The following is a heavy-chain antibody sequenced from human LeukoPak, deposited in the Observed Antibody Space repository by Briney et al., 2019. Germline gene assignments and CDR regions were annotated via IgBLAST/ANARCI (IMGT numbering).Heavy chain of an antibody. CDR3: ASRFVELGPTNY. Sequence: SETLSLTCAVYGGSFSGYYGTWIRQSPGKGLEWIGEINHTGGTRHNSSLKSRITISVDTSQNHFSLRLTSVTAADTAVYYCASRFVELGPTNYWGQGTLVTVSS. D-gene: IGHD1-26*01. CDR2: INHTGGT. J-gene: IGHJ4*02. CDR1: GGSFSGYY. V-gene: IGHV4-34*01.